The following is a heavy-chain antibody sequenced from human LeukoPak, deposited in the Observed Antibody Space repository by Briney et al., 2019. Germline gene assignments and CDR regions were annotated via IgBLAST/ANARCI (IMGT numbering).Heavy chain of an antibody. CDR3: ASEVDTTTAGGKWYYYGMDV. D-gene: IGHD5-18*01. CDR1: GFSFSNYW. Sequence: GGSLRLSCTASGFSFSNYWMSWVRQALGKGLEWVSVIYSGGSTYYADSVKGRFTISRDNSKNTLFLQVNSLRAEDTAVYYCASEVDTTTAGGKWYYYGMDVWGQGTTVTVSS. CDR2: IYSGGST. V-gene: IGHV3-53*01. J-gene: IGHJ6*02.